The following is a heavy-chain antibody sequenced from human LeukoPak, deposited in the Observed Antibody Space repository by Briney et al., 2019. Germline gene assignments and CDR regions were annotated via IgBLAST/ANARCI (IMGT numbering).Heavy chain of an antibody. J-gene: IGHJ5*02. D-gene: IGHD3-10*01. CDR2: ISSSSSTI. Sequence: PGGSLRLSCAASEFTFSSYSMNWVRQAPGKGLEWVSYISSSSSTIYYADSVKGRFTTSRDNARKSLYLQMNSLRAEDTAVYYCARDSAMVRGVIPYNWFDPWGQGTLVTVSS. V-gene: IGHV3-48*04. CDR1: EFTFSSYS. CDR3: ARDSAMVRGVIPYNWFDP.